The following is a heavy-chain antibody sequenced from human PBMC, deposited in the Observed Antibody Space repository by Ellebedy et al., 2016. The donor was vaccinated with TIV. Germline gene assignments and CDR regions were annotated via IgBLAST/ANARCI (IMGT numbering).Heavy chain of an antibody. Sequence: AASVKVSCKASGYIFTRYAIHWVRQAPGQRLEWMGWINLDNGNTKYSQKFQGRVTISRDTSASTAYMELNSLRSEDTDIYYCARDVGYSDFDCWGQGTLVTVSS. CDR3: ARDVGYSDFDC. CDR1: GYIFTRYA. CDR2: INLDNGNT. D-gene: IGHD1-1*01. J-gene: IGHJ4*02. V-gene: IGHV1-3*01.